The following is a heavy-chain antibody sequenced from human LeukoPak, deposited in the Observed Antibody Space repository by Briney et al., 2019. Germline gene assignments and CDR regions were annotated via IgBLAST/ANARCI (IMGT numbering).Heavy chain of an antibody. CDR3: ARESESSGWYDY. CDR2: ISGDGGST. D-gene: IGHD6-19*01. Sequence: GGSVGLLCTAPGFMFHDYAIHWVRRARGGGLEWVSLISGDGGSTFYADSVKGRFTISRDNSKNSLYLQMNSLRSDDTALYYCARESESSGWYDYWGQGTLVTVSS. CDR1: GFMFHDYA. J-gene: IGHJ4*02. V-gene: IGHV3-43*02.